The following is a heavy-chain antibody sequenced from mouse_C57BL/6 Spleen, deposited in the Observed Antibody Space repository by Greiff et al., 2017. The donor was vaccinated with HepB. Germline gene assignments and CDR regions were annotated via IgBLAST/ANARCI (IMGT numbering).Heavy chain of an antibody. D-gene: IGHD1-1*01. V-gene: IGHV3-6*01. Sequence: EVQLQESGPGLVKPSQSLSLTCSVPGYSITSGYYWNWIRQFPGNKLEWMGYISYDGSNNYNPSLKNRISITRDTSKNQFFLKLNSVTTEDTATYYCAREGGSSWGYFDVWGTGTTVTVSS. CDR3: AREGGSSWGYFDV. J-gene: IGHJ1*03. CDR2: ISYDGSN. CDR1: GYSITSGYY.